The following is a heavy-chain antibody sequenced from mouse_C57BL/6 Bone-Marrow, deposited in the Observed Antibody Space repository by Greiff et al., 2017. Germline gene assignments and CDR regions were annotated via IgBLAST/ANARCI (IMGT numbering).Heavy chain of an antibody. Sequence: EVKLMESGPGMVKPSQSLSLTCTVTGYSITSGYDWHWIRHFPGNKLEWMGYIRYSGSTNYNPSLKSRISITHDTSKNHFFLKLNSVTTEDTATYYCARWSRLRLRSAWFAYWGQGTLVTVSA. V-gene: IGHV3-1*01. D-gene: IGHD3-2*02. CDR3: ARWSRLRLRSAWFAY. CDR1: GYSITSGYD. J-gene: IGHJ3*01. CDR2: IRYSGST.